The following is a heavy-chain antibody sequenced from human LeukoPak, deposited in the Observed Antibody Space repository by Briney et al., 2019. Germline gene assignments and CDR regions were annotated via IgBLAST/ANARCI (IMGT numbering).Heavy chain of an antibody. D-gene: IGHD6-19*01. CDR2: IYSGGST. Sequence: AGGSLRLSCAASGFTVSSNYMSWVRQAPGKGLEWVSVIYSGGSTYYADSVKGRFTISRDNSKNTLYLQMNSLRAEDTAVYYCARDEQWLVRHWGQGTLVTVSS. CDR3: ARDEQWLVRH. V-gene: IGHV3-53*01. J-gene: IGHJ4*02. CDR1: GFTVSSNY.